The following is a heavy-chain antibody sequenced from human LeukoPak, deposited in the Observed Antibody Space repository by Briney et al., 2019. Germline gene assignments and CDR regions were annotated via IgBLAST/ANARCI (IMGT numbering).Heavy chain of an antibody. J-gene: IGHJ3*02. CDR2: IYHSGST. CDR3: ARREEDYDILTGYYPDAFDI. D-gene: IGHD3-9*01. CDR1: GGSISSSNW. V-gene: IGHV4-4*02. Sequence: PSETLSLTCAVSGGSISSSNWWSWVRRPPGKGLEWIGEIYHSGSTNYNPSLKSRVTISVDKSKNQFSLKLSSVTAADTAVCYCARREEDYDILTGYYPDAFDIWGQGTMVTVSS.